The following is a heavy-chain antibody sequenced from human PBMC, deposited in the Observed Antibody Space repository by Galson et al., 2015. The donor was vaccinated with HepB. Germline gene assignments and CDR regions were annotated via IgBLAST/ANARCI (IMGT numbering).Heavy chain of an antibody. Sequence: SCKASKYIFTDYFIYWARQAPGQGLEWVGWINPNTGGTDYAQKFQGWVTLTRDTSISTAYMDMTRLRSGETAVYYCAGAEGIGNPLDIWGPGTRVTVSS. CDR1: KYIFTDYF. CDR2: INPNTGGT. D-gene: IGHD3-10*01. CDR3: AGAEGIGNPLDI. V-gene: IGHV1-2*04. J-gene: IGHJ3*02.